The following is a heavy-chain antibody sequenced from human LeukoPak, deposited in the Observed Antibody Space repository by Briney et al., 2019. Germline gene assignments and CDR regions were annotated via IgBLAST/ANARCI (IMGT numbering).Heavy chain of an antibody. CDR2: IHYSGST. D-gene: IGHD4-17*01. CDR3: ARDYGDYVGAFDI. Sequence: SETLSLTCTVSGGSISSYYWNWIRQPPGKGLEWIGLIHYSGSTNCNPSLKSRLTMSVDTSKNQFSLKLSSVTAADTAVYYCARDYGDYVGAFDIWGQGTMVTVSS. J-gene: IGHJ3*02. CDR1: GGSISSYY. V-gene: IGHV4-59*12.